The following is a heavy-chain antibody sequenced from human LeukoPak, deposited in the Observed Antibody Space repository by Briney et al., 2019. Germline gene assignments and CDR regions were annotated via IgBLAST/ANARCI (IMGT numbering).Heavy chain of an antibody. D-gene: IGHD6-19*01. CDR3: ARPPGWRSPGYSSGWYYYYGMDV. CDR1: GYTFTSYG. Sequence: GASVKVSCKASGYTFTSYGISWVRQAPGQGLEWMGWISAYNGNTNYAQKLQGRVTMTTDTSTSTAYMELRSLRSDDTAVYYCARPPGWRSPGYSSGWYYYYGMDVWGQGTTVTVSS. J-gene: IGHJ6*02. CDR2: ISAYNGNT. V-gene: IGHV1-18*01.